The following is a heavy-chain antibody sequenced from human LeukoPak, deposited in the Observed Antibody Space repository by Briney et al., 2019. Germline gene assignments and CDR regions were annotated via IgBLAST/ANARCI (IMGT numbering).Heavy chain of an antibody. J-gene: IGHJ4*02. CDR1: GGSISTYY. Sequence: SETLSLICTVSGGSISTYYWNWIRQSPGKGLEWIGYIYYSGSTNSNPSLKSRVTISVDTSKNQFSLNLSSVTAADTAVYYCARYGSGSRHFDYWGQGTLVTVSS. D-gene: IGHD3-10*01. V-gene: IGHV4-59*01. CDR3: ARYGSGSRHFDY. CDR2: IYYSGST.